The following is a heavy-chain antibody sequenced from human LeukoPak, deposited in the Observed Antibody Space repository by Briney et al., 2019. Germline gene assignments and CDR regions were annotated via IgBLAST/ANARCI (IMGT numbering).Heavy chain of an antibody. D-gene: IGHD3-16*02. CDR1: GYTFTSHY. CDR3: VRDNSVGDIAWWFDP. Sequence: ASVKVSCKASGYTFTSHYMHWVRQAPGQGLEWMGLINPSGSSTLYAQKFQGRVTMTRDMSTTTDYMELSSLRSEDTAVYYCVRDNSVGDIAWWFDPWGQGTLVTVSS. CDR2: INPSGSST. V-gene: IGHV1-46*01. J-gene: IGHJ5*02.